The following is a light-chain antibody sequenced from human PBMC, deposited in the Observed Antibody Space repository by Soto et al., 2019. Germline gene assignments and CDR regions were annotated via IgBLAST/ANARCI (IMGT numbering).Light chain of an antibody. Sequence: QSVLTQPPSASGSPGQSVTISCTGTRSDVGGYNYVSWYQQYPGKAPKLMIYEVSKRPSGVPDRFSGSKSGNTASLTVSGLQAEDEADYYCSSYAGSNRVFGTGTKVTVL. J-gene: IGLJ1*01. V-gene: IGLV2-8*01. CDR2: EVS. CDR3: SSYAGSNRV. CDR1: RSDVGGYNY.